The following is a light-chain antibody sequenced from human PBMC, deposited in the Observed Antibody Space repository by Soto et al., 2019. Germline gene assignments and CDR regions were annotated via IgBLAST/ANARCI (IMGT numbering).Light chain of an antibody. J-gene: IGKJ1*01. V-gene: IGKV1-6*02. CDR2: AAS. CDR3: QQYNSYSWT. CDR1: QDIGND. Sequence: AIQMTQSPSSLSASVRDRVTITCRASQDIGNDLGWYQQKPGKAPNLLIYAASSLRSGVPSRFSGSGSGTHFTLTISSLQPDDFATYYCQQYNSYSWTFGQGTKVDIK.